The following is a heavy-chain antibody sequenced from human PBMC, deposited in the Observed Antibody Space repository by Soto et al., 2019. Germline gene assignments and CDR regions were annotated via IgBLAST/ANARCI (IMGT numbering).Heavy chain of an antibody. D-gene: IGHD6-25*01. CDR3: ARDTLAAALCNWFDA. CDR1: GYTFTSYA. V-gene: IGHV1-3*01. Sequence: QVQLVQSGAEVKKPGASVKVSCKASGYTFTSYAMHWVRQAPGQRLEWMGWINAGNGNTRHSQKFEGRVTITRDTTATTAYMEFSSLRSKDTAVYYSARDTLAAALCNWFDAWGQGTLVTVSS. J-gene: IGHJ5*02. CDR2: INAGNGNT.